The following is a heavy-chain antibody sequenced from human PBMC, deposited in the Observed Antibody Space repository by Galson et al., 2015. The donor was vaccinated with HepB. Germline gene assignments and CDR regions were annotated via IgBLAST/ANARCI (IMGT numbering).Heavy chain of an antibody. D-gene: IGHD1-1*01. Sequence: SLRLSCAASGFTFSDYYMSWLRQAPGKGLEWVSYISSSGSTIYYADSVKGRFTISRDNAKNSLYLQMNSLRAEDTAVYYYARVMTSNWNDRVHYYYYMDVWGKGTTVTVSS. J-gene: IGHJ6*03. V-gene: IGHV3-11*01. CDR3: ARVMTSNWNDRVHYYYYMDV. CDR2: ISSSGSTI. CDR1: GFTFSDYY.